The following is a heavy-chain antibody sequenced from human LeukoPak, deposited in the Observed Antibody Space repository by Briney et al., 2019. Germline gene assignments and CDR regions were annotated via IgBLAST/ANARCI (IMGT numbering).Heavy chain of an antibody. Sequence: QPGGSLRLSCAASGFTFSSYWMSWVRQAPGKGLEWVANIKQDGSEKYYVDSVKGRFTISRDNAKNSLYLQMNSLRAEDTAVYYCARDTSGSYLAYYYYYMDVWGKGTTVNVSS. CDR2: IKQDGSEK. V-gene: IGHV3-7*01. D-gene: IGHD1-26*01. J-gene: IGHJ6*03. CDR1: GFTFSSYW. CDR3: ARDTSGSYLAYYYYYMDV.